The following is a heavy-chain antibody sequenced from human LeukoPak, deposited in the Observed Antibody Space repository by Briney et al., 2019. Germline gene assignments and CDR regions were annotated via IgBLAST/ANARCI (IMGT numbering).Heavy chain of an antibody. CDR2: INAGNGNT. CDR3: ARDRSTGGGFDY. CDR1: GGTFSSYA. J-gene: IGHJ4*02. D-gene: IGHD2-8*02. Sequence: ASVRVSCKASGGTFSSYAISWVRQAPGQRLEWMGWINAGNGNTKYSQEFQGRVTITRDTSASTAYMELSSLRSEDMAVYYCARDRSTGGGFDYWGQGTLVTVSS. V-gene: IGHV1-3*03.